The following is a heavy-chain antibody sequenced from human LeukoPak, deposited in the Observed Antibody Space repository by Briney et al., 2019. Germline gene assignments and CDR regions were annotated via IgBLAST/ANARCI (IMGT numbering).Heavy chain of an antibody. CDR2: MNPNSGNT. J-gene: IGHJ4*02. CDR3: ARVHGTAAAIVD. D-gene: IGHD6-13*01. Sequence: GASVKVSCKASGYTFTSYDINWVRQATGQGLEWMGWMNPNSGNTGYAQKFQGRVTMTRNTSISTAYMELSSLRSEDTAVYYCARVHGTAAAIVDWGQGTLVTVSS. CDR1: GYTFTSYD. V-gene: IGHV1-8*01.